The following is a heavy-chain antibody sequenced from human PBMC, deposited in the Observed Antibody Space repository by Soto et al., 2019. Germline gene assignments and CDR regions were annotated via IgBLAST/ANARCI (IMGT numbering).Heavy chain of an antibody. CDR2: IYYSGST. J-gene: IGHJ2*01. CDR1: GGSISSSSYY. V-gene: IGHV4-39*01. Sequence: QLQLQESGPGLVKPSETLSLTCTVSGGSISSSSYYWGWIRQPPGKGLEWIGSIYYSGSTYYNPSLKSRVTISVDTSKNQFSLKLSSVTAADTAVYYCARRSDSSSWWYFDLWGRGTLVTVSS. CDR3: ARRSDSSSWWYFDL. D-gene: IGHD6-13*01.